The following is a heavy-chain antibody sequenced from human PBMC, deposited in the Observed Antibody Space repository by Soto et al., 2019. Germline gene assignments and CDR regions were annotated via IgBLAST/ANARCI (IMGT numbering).Heavy chain of an antibody. CDR3: ATYTSLDY. CDR2: IYSGGST. J-gene: IGHJ4*02. V-gene: IGHV3-53*01. CDR1: GFTVSNNY. Sequence: GGSLRLSCAASGFTVSNNYMSWVRQAPGKGLEWVSLIYSGGSTFYADSVKGRFTISRDNSKNTLFLQMNSLRAEDTAVYYCATYTSLDYWGQGTLVTVSS. D-gene: IGHD2-2*02.